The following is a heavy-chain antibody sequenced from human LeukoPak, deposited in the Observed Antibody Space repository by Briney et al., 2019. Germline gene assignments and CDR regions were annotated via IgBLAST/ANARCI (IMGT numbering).Heavy chain of an antibody. D-gene: IGHD3-16*01. CDR3: AREAGPYTGFDY. CDR1: GFTFSSYS. CDR2: ISSSSSYM. Sequence: GGSLRLSCAASGFTFSSYSMNWVRQAPGKGLEWVSSISSSSSYMYYADSVKGRFTISRDNAKNSLYLQMNSLRAEDTAVYYCAREAGPYTGFDYWGQGTLVTVSS. V-gene: IGHV3-21*01. J-gene: IGHJ4*02.